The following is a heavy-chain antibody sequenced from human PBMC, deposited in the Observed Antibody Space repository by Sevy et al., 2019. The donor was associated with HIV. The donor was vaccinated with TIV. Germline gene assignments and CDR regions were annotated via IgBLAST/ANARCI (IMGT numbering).Heavy chain of an antibody. J-gene: IGHJ4*02. V-gene: IGHV1-24*01. CDR3: ATPKDYYESSGYPFDY. CDR2: FDPEDHET. Sequence: ATVKVSCKVSGYTLTEFSMHWVRQAPRKGLERMATFDPEDHETIYAQKFQGRVTMAEDTSTDTVYMELSSLRSEDTAVYYCATPKDYYESSGYPFDYWGQGTLVTVSS. CDR1: GYTLTEFS. D-gene: IGHD3-22*01.